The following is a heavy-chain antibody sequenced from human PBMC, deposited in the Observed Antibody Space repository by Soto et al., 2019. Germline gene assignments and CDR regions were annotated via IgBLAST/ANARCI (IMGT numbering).Heavy chain of an antibody. CDR3: ARDGDKRCLSSLRVNWFVP. Sequence: KVSCRASGYTFTNYYMHWVRQAPGQGLEWVGIINPSGGSTTYAQKFQGRVTMTRDTSTSTVYMELNSLRSEDTAVYYCARDGDKRCLSSLRVNWFVPCGQATRVT. J-gene: IGHJ5*02. CDR2: INPSGGST. CDR1: GYTFTNYY. V-gene: IGHV1-46*01. D-gene: IGHD2-8*01.